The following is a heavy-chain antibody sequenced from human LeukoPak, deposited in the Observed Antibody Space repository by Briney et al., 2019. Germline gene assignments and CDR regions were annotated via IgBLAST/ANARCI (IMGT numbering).Heavy chain of an antibody. Sequence: SETLSLTCTVSGGSISSYYWSWIRQPAEKGLEWIGRIYTSGSTNYNPSLKSRVTMSVDTSKNQFSLKLSSVTAADTAVYYCARALQYYDYVWGSYRYQDVWGKGTTVTVSS. J-gene: IGHJ6*03. CDR1: GGSISSYY. CDR2: IYTSGST. D-gene: IGHD3-16*02. V-gene: IGHV4-4*07. CDR3: ARALQYYDYVWGSYRYQDV.